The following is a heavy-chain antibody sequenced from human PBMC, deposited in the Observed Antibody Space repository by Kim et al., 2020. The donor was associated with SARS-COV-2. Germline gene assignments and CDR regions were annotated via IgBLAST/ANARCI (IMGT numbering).Heavy chain of an antibody. J-gene: IGHJ3*02. CDR2: INTNTGNP. Sequence: ASVKVSCKASGYTFTSYAMNWVRQAPGQGLEWMGWINTNTGNPTYAQGFTGRFVFSLDTSVSTAYLQISSLKAEDTAVYYCARDPRITIFGLVIKGDAFDIWGQGTMVTVSS. V-gene: IGHV7-4-1*02. CDR3: ARDPRITIFGLVIKGDAFDI. D-gene: IGHD3-3*01. CDR1: GYTFTSYA.